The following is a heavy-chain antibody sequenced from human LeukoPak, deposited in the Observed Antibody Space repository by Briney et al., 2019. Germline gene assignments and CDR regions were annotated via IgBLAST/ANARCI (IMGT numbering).Heavy chain of an antibody. J-gene: IGHJ4*02. CDR1: GYTFTGHY. CDR3: ARLGIDKWDLDY. V-gene: IGHV1-2*02. D-gene: IGHD1-26*01. Sequence: VASVKVSCKASGYTFTGHYVHWVRQAPGQRLEWVGLIDPNSGDTYYAQRFQGRVTMTRDTSITTAYMELSSLSSDDTAVYYCARLGIDKWDLDYWGQGTLVTVSS. CDR2: IDPNSGDT.